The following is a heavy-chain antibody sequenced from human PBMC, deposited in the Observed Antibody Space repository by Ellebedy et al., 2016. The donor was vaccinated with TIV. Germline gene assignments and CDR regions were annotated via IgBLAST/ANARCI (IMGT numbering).Heavy chain of an antibody. J-gene: IGHJ2*01. CDR3: ARAIYGASYL. CDR1: GFTFSSRW. CDR2: IKTDGSEQ. Sequence: GGSLRLSCAASGFTFSSRWMSWVRQAPGKGLEWMTNIKTDGSEQYYVDSVKGRFTISRDNAGNSLYLQMNSLGAEDTAVYYCARAIYGASYLWGRGTLVTVSS. D-gene: IGHD4-17*01. V-gene: IGHV3-7*01.